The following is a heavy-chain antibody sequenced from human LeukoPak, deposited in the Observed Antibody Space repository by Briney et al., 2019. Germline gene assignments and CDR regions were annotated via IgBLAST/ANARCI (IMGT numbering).Heavy chain of an antibody. CDR3: AREWRGIASHYHGMDV. J-gene: IGHJ6*02. V-gene: IGHV3-13*01. Sequence: GGSLRLSCVASGFSFSDYDMYWVRQAAGRGLEWVSALGTNGDAYYLGSVRGRFTISRENVKNSLYLQMNSLGVEDTAVYYCAREWRGIASHYHGMDVWGQGTTLTVSS. CDR1: GFSFSDYD. CDR2: LGTNGDA. D-gene: IGHD6-6*01.